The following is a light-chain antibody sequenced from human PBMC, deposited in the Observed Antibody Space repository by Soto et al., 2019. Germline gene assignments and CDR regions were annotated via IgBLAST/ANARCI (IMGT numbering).Light chain of an antibody. J-gene: IGKJ1*01. CDR2: DAS. CDR3: QQYHSYWT. CDR1: QSISSW. V-gene: IGKV1-5*01. Sequence: DIQMTQSPFTLSASVGDRVTITCRASQSISSWLAWYQQKPGRAPKLLIYDASSLESGVPQRFSGSGSGTEFTLTISSLQTDDFSTYYCQQYHSYWTFGQGTKVDIK.